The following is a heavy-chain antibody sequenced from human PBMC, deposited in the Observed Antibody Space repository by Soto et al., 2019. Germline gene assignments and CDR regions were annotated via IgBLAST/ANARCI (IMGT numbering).Heavy chain of an antibody. CDR2: IFPDDSDT. V-gene: IGHV5-51*01. J-gene: IGHJ4*02. Sequence: GESLKISCKGSGYSFTTSWIGWVRQMPGKGLEWIGIIFPDDSDTRYSPSFQGHVTISVDNSKNTLYLQMNSLRAEDTAVYYCAIPSGLTVTGPDYWGQGTLVTVSS. CDR3: AIPSGLTVTGPDY. CDR1: GYSFTTSW. D-gene: IGHD6-19*01.